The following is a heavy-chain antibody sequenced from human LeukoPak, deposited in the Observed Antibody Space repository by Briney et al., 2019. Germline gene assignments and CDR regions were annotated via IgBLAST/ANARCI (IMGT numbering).Heavy chain of an antibody. Sequence: PSETLSLTCTVSGGSISPYYWSWIRQPPGKDLEWVAFIFYSGSTHYNPSLTSRVTISVDTSKNQFSLKLSSVTAADTAVYYCARAQGSGGVHEYYYYYGMDVWGQGTTVTVSS. V-gene: IGHV4-59*01. CDR3: ARAQGSGGVHEYYYYYGMDV. J-gene: IGHJ6*02. D-gene: IGHD3-10*01. CDR2: IFYSGST. CDR1: GGSISPYY.